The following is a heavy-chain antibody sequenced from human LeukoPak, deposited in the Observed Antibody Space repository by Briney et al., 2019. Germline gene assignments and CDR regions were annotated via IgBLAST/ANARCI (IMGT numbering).Heavy chain of an antibody. CDR3: ASEKASGYRYTIDY. CDR2: IYYSGST. V-gene: IGHV4-39*01. CDR1: SGSISSSSYY. J-gene: IGHJ4*02. Sequence: PLETLSLTCIVSSGSISSSSYYWGWIRQPPGKGLEWIGSIYYSGSTYYNPSLESRITISVDTSKNQFSLKLSSVTAADTAVYYCASEKASGYRYTIDYWGQGNLITVSS. D-gene: IGHD5-12*01.